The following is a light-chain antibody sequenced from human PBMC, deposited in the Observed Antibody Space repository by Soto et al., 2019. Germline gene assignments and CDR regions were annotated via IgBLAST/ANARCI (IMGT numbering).Light chain of an antibody. CDR1: QDISRY. Sequence: IQLTQSPSSLSASVGDRVNVTCRASQDISRYLAWFHQVPGKAPKLLIYTASTSQSGVPSRFIGSGSGTDFTLTISSLQPEDFATYYCQQYHRYPITFGQGTRLEIQ. V-gene: IGKV1-9*01. CDR3: QQYHRYPIT. J-gene: IGKJ5*01. CDR2: TAS.